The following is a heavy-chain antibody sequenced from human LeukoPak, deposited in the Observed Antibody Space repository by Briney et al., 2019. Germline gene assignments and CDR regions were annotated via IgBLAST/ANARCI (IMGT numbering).Heavy chain of an antibody. CDR1: GYKLLELS. CDR2: FDPEESDA. Sequence: ASVKVSCKVSGYKLLELSMHWVRQAPGKGLEWMGGFDPEESDAVSPQKFQGRVTMTRDTSTSTVYMELSSLRSEDTAVYYCAREITGGFWRMGHPKPNSAFNIWGQGTMVTVSS. V-gene: IGHV1-24*01. D-gene: IGHD3-3*01. CDR3: AREITGGFWRMGHPKPNSAFNI. J-gene: IGHJ3*02.